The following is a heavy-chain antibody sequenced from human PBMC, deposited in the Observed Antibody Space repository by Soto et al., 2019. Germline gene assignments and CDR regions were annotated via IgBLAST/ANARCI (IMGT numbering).Heavy chain of an antibody. J-gene: IGHJ5*02. Sequence: QVQLQESGPGLVKPSETLSLTCTVSGGSISSYYWSWIRQPPGKGLEWIGYIYYSGSTNYNPSLKSRVTGSVDTSKIQFSLKLSCVTAADTAVYYCARQRRSSSWYSGFDPWGQGTLVTVSS. CDR1: GGSISSYY. D-gene: IGHD6-13*01. V-gene: IGHV4-59*08. CDR2: IYYSGST. CDR3: ARQRRSSSWYSGFDP.